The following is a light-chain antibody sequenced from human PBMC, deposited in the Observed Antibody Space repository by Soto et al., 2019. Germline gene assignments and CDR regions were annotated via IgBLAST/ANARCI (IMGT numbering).Light chain of an antibody. Sequence: EIVLTQSRGTLSLSPGERATLSCRASQSISRSYFAWYQQKPGQAPRLLVYGVSSRATDVPDRFSGSGSGTDFTPTISRMEPEDFAVYYCQQYGSSRTFGQGTKVDIK. CDR1: QSISRSY. CDR3: QQYGSSRT. CDR2: GVS. J-gene: IGKJ1*01. V-gene: IGKV3-20*01.